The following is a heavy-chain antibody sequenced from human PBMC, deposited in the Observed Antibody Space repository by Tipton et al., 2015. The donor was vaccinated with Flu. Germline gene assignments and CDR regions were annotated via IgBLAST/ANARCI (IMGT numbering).Heavy chain of an antibody. D-gene: IGHD3-22*01. CDR2: INHSGST. CDR1: GGSFSGYY. CDR3: ARGPPRFHYYDSSGYYVDY. Sequence: TLSLTCAVYGGSFSGYYWSWIRQPPGKGLEWIGEINHSGSTNYNPSLKSRVTISVDTSKNQFSLKLSSVTAADTAVYYCARGPPRFHYYDSSGYYVDYWGQGTLVTVSS. J-gene: IGHJ4*02. V-gene: IGHV4-34*01.